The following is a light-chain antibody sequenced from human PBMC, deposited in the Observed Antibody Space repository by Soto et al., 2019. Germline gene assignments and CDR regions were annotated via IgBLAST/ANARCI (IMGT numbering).Light chain of an antibody. CDR2: DVR. J-gene: IGLJ1*01. Sequence: QSVLTQPRSVSGSPGQSVTISCTGTSSDVGGYNYVSWYQQLPGKAPKLMIYDVRKRPSGVPDRFSGSKSGNTASLTISGLQSDDEADYYCCSYTGNYAYVFGSGTKVTVL. V-gene: IGLV2-11*01. CDR3: CSYTGNYAYV. CDR1: SSDVGGYNY.